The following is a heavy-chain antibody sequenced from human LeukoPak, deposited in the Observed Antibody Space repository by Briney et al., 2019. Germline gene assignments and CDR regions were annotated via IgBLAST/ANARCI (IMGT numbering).Heavy chain of an antibody. Sequence: PSETLSLTCTVSGGSISSSSYYWGWIRQPPGKGLEWIGSIYYSGSTYYNPSLKSRVTISVDTSKNQFSLKLSSVTAADTAVYYCAGISGGYSIPQGYWGQGTLVTVSS. CDR1: GGSISSSSYY. CDR3: AGISGGYSIPQGY. J-gene: IGHJ4*02. V-gene: IGHV4-39*01. CDR2: IYYSGST. D-gene: IGHD3-22*01.